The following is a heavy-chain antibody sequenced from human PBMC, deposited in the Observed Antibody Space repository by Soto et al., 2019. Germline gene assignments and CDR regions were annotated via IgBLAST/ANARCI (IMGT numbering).Heavy chain of an antibody. V-gene: IGHV3-23*01. J-gene: IGHJ4*02. D-gene: IGHD2-15*01. CDR2: VGGSGDST. Sequence: EVHLLDSGGGLVQPGGSLRLSCAASGFTFSNYAMSWVRQAPGKGLEWVSGVGGSGDSTYYADSEKGRFTISRDNSKDTLYLQMNSLRAEDTAVYYCAKSPLGYCSGGSCYPPHYFDYWGQGTLVTVSS. CDR1: GFTFSNYA. CDR3: AKSPLGYCSGGSCYPPHYFDY.